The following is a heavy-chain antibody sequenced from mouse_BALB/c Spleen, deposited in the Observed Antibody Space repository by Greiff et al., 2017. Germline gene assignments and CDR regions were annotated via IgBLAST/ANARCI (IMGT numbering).Heavy chain of an antibody. D-gene: IGHD4-1*01. CDR2: ISDGGSYT. Sequence: EVQVVESGGGLVKPGGSLKLSCAASGFTFSDYYMYWVRQTPEKRLEWVATISDGGSYTYYPDSVKGRFTISRDNAKNNLYLQMSSLKSEDTAMYYCARGGELGPFDYWGQGTTLTVSS. CDR1: GFTFSDYY. V-gene: IGHV5-4*02. CDR3: ARGGELGPFDY. J-gene: IGHJ2*01.